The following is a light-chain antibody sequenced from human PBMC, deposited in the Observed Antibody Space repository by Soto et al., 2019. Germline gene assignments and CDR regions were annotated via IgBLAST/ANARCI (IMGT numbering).Light chain of an antibody. V-gene: IGKV3-20*01. CDR2: GAS. Sequence: EIVLTQSPGTLSLSPGERATLSCRASQSVSNSYLAWYQQKPGQAPRLLIYGASSRATGIPDRFSGSGSGTDFTLTISRLEPEDFEVYYCQQYGRSNWKFGKGTKVDI. CDR1: QSVSNSY. J-gene: IGKJ1*01. CDR3: QQYGRSNWK.